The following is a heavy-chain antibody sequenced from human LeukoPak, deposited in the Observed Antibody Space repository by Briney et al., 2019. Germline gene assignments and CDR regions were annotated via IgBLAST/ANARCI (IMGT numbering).Heavy chain of an antibody. J-gene: IGHJ4*02. CDR2: IYYSGST. V-gene: IGHV4-39*01. CDR3: ARLNSFRLSKVRSPVWYSSSWYLGY. Sequence: SETLSLTCTVSGGSISSSSYYWGWIRQPPGKGLEWIGSIYYSGSTYYNPSLKSRVTISVDTSKNQFSLKLSSVTAADTAVYYCARLNSFRLSKVRSPVWYSSSWYLGYWGQGTLVTVSS. D-gene: IGHD6-13*01. CDR1: GGSISSSSYY.